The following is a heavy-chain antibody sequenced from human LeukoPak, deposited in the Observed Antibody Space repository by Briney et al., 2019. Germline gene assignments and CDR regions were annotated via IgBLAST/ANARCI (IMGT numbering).Heavy chain of an antibody. Sequence: SETLSLTCTVSGVSVSGYTWTWIRQPPGKGLEYIGYIYYSGSTNYNPSLKSRVTVSRDTSKNQVSLKLNSVTAADTAVYFCARVSGDGYDTDRLDSWGQGTLVIVSS. V-gene: IGHV4-59*02. D-gene: IGHD5-24*01. J-gene: IGHJ4*02. CDR3: ARVSGDGYDTDRLDS. CDR1: GVSVSGYT. CDR2: IYYSGST.